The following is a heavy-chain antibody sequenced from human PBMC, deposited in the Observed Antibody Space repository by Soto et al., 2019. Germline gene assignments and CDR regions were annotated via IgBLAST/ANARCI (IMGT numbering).Heavy chain of an antibody. CDR1: GFTFSSYA. V-gene: IGHV3-23*01. CDR2: ISGSGGST. J-gene: IGHJ6*02. CDR3: AKDQCLVVVPAAPCYYYYGMDV. D-gene: IGHD2-2*01. Sequence: GGSLRLSCAASGFTFSSYAMSWVRQAPGKGLEWVSAISGSGGSTYYADSVKGRFTISRDNSKNTLYLQMNSLRAEDTDVYYCAKDQCLVVVPAAPCYYYYGMDVWGQGTTVTVSS.